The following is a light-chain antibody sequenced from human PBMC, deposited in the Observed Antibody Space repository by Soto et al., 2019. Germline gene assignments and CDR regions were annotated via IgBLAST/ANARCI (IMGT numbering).Light chain of an antibody. CDR2: AAS. J-gene: IGKJ4*01. Sequence: DIQMTQSPSSLSASVGDRVTITCRASQSISSYLTWYQQKPGKAPKLLIYAASNLQSGVPSRFSGSGSGTDFTLTISSLQPEDFATYYCQQCYSTPPTFGGGTKVEIK. CDR3: QQCYSTPPT. V-gene: IGKV1-39*01. CDR1: QSISSY.